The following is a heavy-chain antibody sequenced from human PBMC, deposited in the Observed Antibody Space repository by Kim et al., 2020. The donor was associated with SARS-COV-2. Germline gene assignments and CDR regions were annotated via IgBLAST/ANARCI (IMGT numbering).Heavy chain of an antibody. J-gene: IGHJ4*02. D-gene: IGHD3-10*01. Sequence: GGSLRLSCAASGFIFSDYYMTWIRQAPGKGLEWVSYISSSGSYVNYADSVKGRFTISRDNAKNSLYQQMSSLRAEDTALYYCARVPFGDLSAYYFDLWGQGTLVTVSS. CDR1: GFIFSDYY. V-gene: IGHV3-11*01. CDR3: ARVPFGDLSAYYFDL. CDR2: ISSSGSYV.